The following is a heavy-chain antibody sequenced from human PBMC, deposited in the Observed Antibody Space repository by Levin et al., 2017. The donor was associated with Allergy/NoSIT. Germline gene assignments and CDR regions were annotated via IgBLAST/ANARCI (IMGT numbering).Heavy chain of an antibody. CDR2: ISTYNGNA. V-gene: IGHV1-18*01. D-gene: IGHD2-15*01. CDR1: GYTFTIYG. Sequence: ASVKVSCKASGYTFTIYGITWVRQAPGQGLEWMGGISTYNGNANYAQKLQGRVTMTTDTSTSTAYMELRSLRSDDTAVYYCAREGYCSTGSCYSVRNYYYYGMDVWGQGTTVTVSS. CDR3: AREGYCSTGSCYSVRNYYYYGMDV. J-gene: IGHJ6*02.